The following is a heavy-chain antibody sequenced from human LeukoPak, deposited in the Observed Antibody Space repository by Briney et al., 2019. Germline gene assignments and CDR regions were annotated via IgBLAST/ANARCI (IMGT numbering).Heavy chain of an antibody. Sequence: GASVKVSCKASGGTFSSYAISWVRQAPGQGLEWMGGIIPIFGTTNYAQNFQGRVSITTDESTSAAYMELSSLRSDDTAVYYCARGETATTGNYYYYMDVWGKGTTVTVSS. V-gene: IGHV1-69*05. D-gene: IGHD1-7*01. J-gene: IGHJ6*03. CDR2: IIPIFGTT. CDR3: ARGETATTGNYYYYMDV. CDR1: GGTFSSYA.